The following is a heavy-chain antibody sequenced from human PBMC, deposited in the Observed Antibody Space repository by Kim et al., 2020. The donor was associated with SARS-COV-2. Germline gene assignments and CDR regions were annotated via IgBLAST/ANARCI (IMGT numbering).Heavy chain of an antibody. J-gene: IGHJ4*02. CDR3: AKDPFTYCSGGSCYIDY. Sequence: GGSLRLSCAASGFTFSNYAMTWVRQAPGKGLECVSTISGSGGSTYYADSVKGRFTISRDNSNNTLYLQMNSLRAEDTAVYYCAKDPFTYCSGGSCYIDYWGQGTLVTVSS. V-gene: IGHV3-23*01. D-gene: IGHD2-15*01. CDR1: GFTFSNYA. CDR2: ISGSGGST.